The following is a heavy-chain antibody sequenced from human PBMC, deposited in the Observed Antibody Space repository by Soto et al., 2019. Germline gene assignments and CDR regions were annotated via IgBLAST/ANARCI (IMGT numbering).Heavy chain of an antibody. J-gene: IGHJ5*01. V-gene: IGHV2-70*01. CDR2: IDWVDDK. D-gene: IGHD2-15*01. Sequence: SGPTLVNPTQTLTLTCTFSGFSLNTGGMCVTWIRQPLGKALEWLALIDWVDDKYYNTSLKTRLNISKDTSKNQVVLTMANMDLVDTATYYCVRSSLAASTSGRWFDSWGQGTLVTVSS. CDR1: GFSLNTGGMC. CDR3: VRSSLAASTSGRWFDS.